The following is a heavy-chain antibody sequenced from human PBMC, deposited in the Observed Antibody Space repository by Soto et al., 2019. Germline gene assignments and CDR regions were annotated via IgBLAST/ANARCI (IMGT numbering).Heavy chain of an antibody. J-gene: IGHJ6*02. V-gene: IGHV3-30-3*01. CDR2: ISYDGSNK. CDR1: GFTFSSYA. Sequence: GSLRLSCAASGFTFSSYAMHWVRQAPGRGLEWVAVISYDGSNKYYADSVKGRFTISRDNSKNTLYLQMNSLRAEDTAVYYCARPLACGGDCYYGMDVWGQGTTVTVSS. CDR3: ARPLACGGDCYYGMDV. D-gene: IGHD2-21*01.